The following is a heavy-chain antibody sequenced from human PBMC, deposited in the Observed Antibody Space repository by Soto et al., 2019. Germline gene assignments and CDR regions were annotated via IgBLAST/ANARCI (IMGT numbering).Heavy chain of an antibody. CDR1: GGTFSSYA. CDR2: IIPIFGTA. V-gene: IGHV1-69*13. D-gene: IGHD3-9*01. J-gene: IGHJ4*02. Sequence: SVKVSCKASGGTFSSYAISWVRQAPGQGLEWMGGIIPIFGTANYAQKFQGRVTITADESTSTAYMELSSLRSEDTAVYYCAVDILTGYDLGFYWGQGTLVPVSS. CDR3: AVDILTGYDLGFY.